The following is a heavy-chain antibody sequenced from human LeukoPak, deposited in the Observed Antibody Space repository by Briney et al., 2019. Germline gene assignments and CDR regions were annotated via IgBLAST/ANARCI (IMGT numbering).Heavy chain of an antibody. CDR3: TTNYVWGSYRYLPDV. CDR2: IKSKTDGGTT. D-gene: IGHD3-16*02. J-gene: IGHJ6*04. Sequence: GGSLRLSCAASGFTFSNAWMSWVRQAPGKGLEWVGRIKSKTDGGTTDYAAPVKGRFTISRDDSKNTLYLQMNSLKTEDTAVYYCTTNYVWGSYRYLPDVWGKGTTVTVSS. V-gene: IGHV3-15*01. CDR1: GFTFSNAW.